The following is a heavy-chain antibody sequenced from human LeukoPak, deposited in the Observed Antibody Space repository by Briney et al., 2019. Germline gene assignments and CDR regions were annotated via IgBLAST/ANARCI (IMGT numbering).Heavy chain of an antibody. CDR1: GGSISSYY. D-gene: IGHD3-22*01. CDR3: AIYYDSSGSLQYYFDY. V-gene: IGHV4-59*08. J-gene: IGHJ4*02. CDR2: IYYSGST. Sequence: SETLSLTCTVSGGSISSYYWSWIRQPPGKGLEWIGYIYYSGSTNYNPSLKSRVTISVDTSKNQFSLKLSSVTAADTAVYYCAIYYDSSGSLQYYFDYWGQGTLVTVSS.